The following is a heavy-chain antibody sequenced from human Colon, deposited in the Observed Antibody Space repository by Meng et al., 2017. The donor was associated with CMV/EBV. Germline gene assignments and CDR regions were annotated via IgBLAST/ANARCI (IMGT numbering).Heavy chain of an antibody. Sequence: GGSLRLSCIASGFIFSENDMNWVRQVPGKGPEWISYISISGSSTDYSDSVRGRFSISRDSAKNLLFLQLNNLRVEDTAVYYCAGGRGFLIDFWGRGTLVTVSS. J-gene: IGHJ4*02. CDR1: GFIFSEND. CDR3: AGGRGFLIDF. CDR2: ISISGSST. D-gene: IGHD3-3*01. V-gene: IGHV3-48*01.